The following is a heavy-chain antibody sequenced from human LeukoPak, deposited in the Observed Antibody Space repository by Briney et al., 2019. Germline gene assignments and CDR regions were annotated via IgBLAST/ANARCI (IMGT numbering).Heavy chain of an antibody. CDR2: IYTSGST. J-gene: IGHJ4*02. CDR3: ARVSSWFDGFDY. V-gene: IGHV4-61*02. CDR1: GGSISSGSYY. Sequence: SQTLSLTCTVSGGSISSGSYYWSWIRQPAGKGLEWIGRIYTSGSTNYNPSLKSRVTISVDTSKNQFSLKLSSVTAADTAVYYCARVSSWFDGFDYWGQGTLVTVSS. D-gene: IGHD6-13*01.